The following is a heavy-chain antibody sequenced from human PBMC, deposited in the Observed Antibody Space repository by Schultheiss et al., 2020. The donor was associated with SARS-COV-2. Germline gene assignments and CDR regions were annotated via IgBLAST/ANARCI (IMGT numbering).Heavy chain of an antibody. J-gene: IGHJ5*02. CDR1: GFTFSSYG. Sequence: GESLKISCAASGFTFSSYGMHWVRQAPGKGLEWVAVIWYDGSNKYYADSVKGRFTISRDNSKNTLYLQMNSLRAEDTAVYYCATQRWGDRCWFDPWGQGTLVTVSS. D-gene: IGHD5-24*01. CDR3: ATQRWGDRCWFDP. V-gene: IGHV3-33*01. CDR2: IWYDGSNK.